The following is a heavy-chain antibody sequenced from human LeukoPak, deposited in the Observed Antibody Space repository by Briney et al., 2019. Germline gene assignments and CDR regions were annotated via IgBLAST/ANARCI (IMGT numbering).Heavy chain of an antibody. V-gene: IGHV3-23*01. Sequence: PGGSLRLSCAASGFTFSSYAMSWVRQAPGKGLEWVSAISGSGGSTYYADSVKGRFTISRDNSKNTLYLQMNSLRAEDTAVYYCVKGPHDYVCPFDYWGQGTLVTVSS. CDR2: ISGSGGST. D-gene: IGHD3-16*01. CDR1: GFTFSSYA. J-gene: IGHJ4*02. CDR3: VKGPHDYVCPFDY.